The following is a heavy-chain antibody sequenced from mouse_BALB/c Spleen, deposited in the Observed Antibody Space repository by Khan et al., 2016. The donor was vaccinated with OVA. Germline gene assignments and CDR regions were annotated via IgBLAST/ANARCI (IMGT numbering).Heavy chain of an antibody. Sequence: EVQLQESGPGLVKPSQALSLTCTVTGYSITSDYAWNWIRQFPGNKLEWMGYIKYSGSTSYNPSLKSRISISRDTSKNQFFLQLKSVTTEDTATYYCARSETSSTVVVTAFDFWGQGTTLTVSS. CDR1: GYSITSDYA. CDR3: ARSETSSTVVVTAFDF. CDR2: IKYSGST. J-gene: IGHJ2*01. D-gene: IGHD1-1*01. V-gene: IGHV3-2*02.